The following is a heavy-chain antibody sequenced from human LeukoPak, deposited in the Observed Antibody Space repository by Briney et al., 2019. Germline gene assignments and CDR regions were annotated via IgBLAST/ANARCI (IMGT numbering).Heavy chain of an antibody. CDR3: ATDTYYDSSGFDY. CDR2: ISYDGSNK. J-gene: IGHJ4*02. CDR1: GFTFSSYA. Sequence: GGSLRLSCAASGFTFSSYAMHWVRQAPGKGLEWVAVISYDGSNKYYADSVKGRFTISRDNSKNTLYLQMNSLRAEDTAVYYCATDTYYDSSGFDYWGQGTLVTVSS. D-gene: IGHD3-22*01. V-gene: IGHV3-30-3*01.